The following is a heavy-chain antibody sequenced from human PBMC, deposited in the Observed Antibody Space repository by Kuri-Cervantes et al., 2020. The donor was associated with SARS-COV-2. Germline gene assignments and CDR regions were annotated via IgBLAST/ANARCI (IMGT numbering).Heavy chain of an antibody. CDR3: ARSVGTIFGVVIGESRSYYGMDV. CDR1: GGSFSGYY. V-gene: IGHV4-59*10. CDR2: IYTSGST. Sequence: GSLRLSCAVYGGSFSGYYWSWIRQPAGKGLEWIGRIYTSGSTNYNPSLKSRVTMSVDTSKNQFSLKLSSVTAADTAVYYCARSVGTIFGVVIGESRSYYGMDVLCQGTTVTVSS. D-gene: IGHD3-3*01. J-gene: IGHJ6*02.